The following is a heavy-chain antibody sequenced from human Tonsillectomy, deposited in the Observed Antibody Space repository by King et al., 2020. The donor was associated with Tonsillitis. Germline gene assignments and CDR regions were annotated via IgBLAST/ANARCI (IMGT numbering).Heavy chain of an antibody. J-gene: IGHJ2*01. D-gene: IGHD1-14*01. CDR1: GFTFSSYW. CDR3: ARDSLTATRAFDL. V-gene: IGHV3-7*03. CDR2: IKQDGSEA. Sequence: EVQLVESGGGLVQPGGSLRLSCAASGFTFSSYWMSWVRQAPGKGREWVANIKQDGSEAYYVDSVTGRLTISRDNAENSLYLQMNSLRAEDTAVYYCARDSLTATRAFDLWGRGTLVTVSS.